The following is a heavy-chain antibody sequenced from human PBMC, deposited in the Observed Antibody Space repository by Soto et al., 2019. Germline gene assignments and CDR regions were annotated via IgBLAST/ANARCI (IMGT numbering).Heavy chain of an antibody. J-gene: IGHJ3*02. CDR1: GGTFSSYA. CDR2: IIPIFGTA. CDR3: ARTAADAFDI. Sequence: RASVKVSCKASGGTFSSYAISWVRQAPGQGLEWMGGIIPIFGTANYAQKFQGRVTITADESTSTAYMELSSLRSEDTAVYYCARTAADAFDIWGQGTMVTVSS. D-gene: IGHD6-25*01. V-gene: IGHV1-69*13.